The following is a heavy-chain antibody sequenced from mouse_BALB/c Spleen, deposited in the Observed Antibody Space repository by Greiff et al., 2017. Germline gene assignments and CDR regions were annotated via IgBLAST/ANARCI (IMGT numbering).Heavy chain of an antibody. CDR3: ARDGDYYGSSYWYFDV. V-gene: IGHV6-6*02. CDR1: GFTFSNYW. J-gene: IGHJ1*01. D-gene: IGHD1-1*01. CDR2: IRLKSNNYAT. Sequence: EVKVEESGGGLVQPGGSMKLSCVASGFTFSNYWMNWVRQSPEKGLEWVAEIRLKSNNYATHYAESVKGKFTISRDDSKSSVYLQMNNLRAEDTGIYYCARDGDYYGSSYWYFDVWGAGTTVTVSS.